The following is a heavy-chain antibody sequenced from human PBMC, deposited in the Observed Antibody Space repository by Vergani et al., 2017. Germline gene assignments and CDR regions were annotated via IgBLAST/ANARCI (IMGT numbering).Heavy chain of an antibody. CDR1: RYIFSNYW. J-gene: IGHJ6*03. V-gene: IGHV5-51*04. CDR2: IYPGDSKT. CDR3: ARIETYWDHYYRDV. D-gene: IGHD2-21*01. Sequence: EVHLVQSGAEVKKPGESLKISCGGSRYIFSNYWIAWVRQMPGKGLEWMGIIYPGDSKTKYNPAFQGQVTVSADKPISPAYLQWNTLQAPDTAIYYCARIETYWDHYYRDVWGKGTTVTVSS.